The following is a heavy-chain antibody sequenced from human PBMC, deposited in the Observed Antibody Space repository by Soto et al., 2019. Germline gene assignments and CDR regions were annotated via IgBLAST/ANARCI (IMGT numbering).Heavy chain of an antibody. Sequence: GGSLRLSCEASGFTFSNYGMAWVRQAPGKGLDWVSSIRSSGTNTYYADSVKGRFTISRDNSKNTLYLQMNSLRAEDTAVYYCARDQSWYFQHWGQGTLVTVSS. CDR1: GFTFSNYG. D-gene: IGHD6-13*01. CDR2: IRSSGTNT. V-gene: IGHV3-23*01. J-gene: IGHJ1*01. CDR3: ARDQSWYFQH.